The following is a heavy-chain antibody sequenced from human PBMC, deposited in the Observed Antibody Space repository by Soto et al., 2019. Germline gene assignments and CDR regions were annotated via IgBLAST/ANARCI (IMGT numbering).Heavy chain of an antibody. CDR3: VRELWGQSDH. CDR2: INNSGKT. V-gene: IGHV4-39*01. D-gene: IGHD2-21*01. CDR1: GGSISSSSYY. Sequence: QLQLQESGPGLVKPSETLSLTCTVSGGSISSSSYYWAWIRQPPGQGLKWIGSINNSGKTYYKPSLNIRVNISVDTPKNQFSLRLTPVTAADTAVYYCVRELWGQSDHWGQGTLVTVSS. J-gene: IGHJ5*02.